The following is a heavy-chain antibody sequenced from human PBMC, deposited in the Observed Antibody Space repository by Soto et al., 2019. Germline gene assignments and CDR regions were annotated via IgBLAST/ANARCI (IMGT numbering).Heavy chain of an antibody. CDR2: IRTKADDYAT. Sequence: EVHLVESGGGLVQPGGSLKLSCAASGFNFSGAAMHWVRQASGKGLEWVGRIRTKADDYATVYAASVKGRFTISRDDSKNTAYLQMNSLKTEDTALYYCTTENYWGQGTLVTVSS. CDR3: TTENY. J-gene: IGHJ4*02. CDR1: GFNFSGAA. V-gene: IGHV3-73*01.